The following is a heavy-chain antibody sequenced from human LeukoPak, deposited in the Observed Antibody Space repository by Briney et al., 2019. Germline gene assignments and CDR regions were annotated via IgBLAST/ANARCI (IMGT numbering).Heavy chain of an antibody. CDR2: IYYSGST. D-gene: IGHD3-10*01. CDR3: ARVKFGFYYGSGSFDY. V-gene: IGHV4-59*01. CDR1: GGSISSFY. J-gene: IGHJ4*02. Sequence: SETLSLTCTVSGGSISSFYWSWIRQPPGKGLEWIGYIYYSGSTNYNPSLKSRVTISVDTSKNQFSLKLSSVTAADTAVYYCARVKFGFYYGSGSFDYWGQGTLVTVSS.